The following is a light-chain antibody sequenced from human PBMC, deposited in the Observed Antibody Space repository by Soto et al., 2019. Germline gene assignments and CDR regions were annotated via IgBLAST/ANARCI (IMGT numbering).Light chain of an antibody. CDR2: AAS. J-gene: IGKJ5*01. CDR1: QSLTSTS. CDR3: QKFGSSPPII. V-gene: IGKV3-20*01. Sequence: VLTQSPGTLSLSPGERATLSCRASQSLTSTSLVWYQQKPGQAPRLLIYAASTRANGIPDRFSGSGSGTDFTLTISRLEPEDFAVYYCQKFGSSPPIIFGQGTRVEVK.